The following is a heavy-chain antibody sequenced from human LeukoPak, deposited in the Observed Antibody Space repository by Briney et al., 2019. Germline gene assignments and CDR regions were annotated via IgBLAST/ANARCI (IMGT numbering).Heavy chain of an antibody. CDR1: GFTFSRYW. CDR3: VRGGPSTWS. J-gene: IGHJ5*02. D-gene: IGHD2-15*01. V-gene: IGHV3-74*01. CDR2: IHSDERST. Sequence: GGSLRLSCAASGFTFSRYWMHWVRQAPGKGLVWVSRIHSDERSTTYADSVKGRFTISRDNAKNTLYLQMNSLRAEDTAVYYCVRGGPSTWSWGQGTLVTVSS.